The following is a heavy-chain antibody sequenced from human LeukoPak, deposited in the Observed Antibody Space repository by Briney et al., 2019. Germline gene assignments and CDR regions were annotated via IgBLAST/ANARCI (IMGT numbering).Heavy chain of an antibody. J-gene: IGHJ3*02. CDR2: ISSSSSTI. Sequence: PGGSLRLSCAASGFTFSSYGMHWVRQAPGKGLEWVSYISSSSSTIYHADSVKGRFTISRDNAKNSLYLQMNSLRAEDTAVYYCARAKRNGFDIWGQGTMVTVSS. CDR3: ARAKRNGFDI. D-gene: IGHD2-8*01. V-gene: IGHV3-48*01. CDR1: GFTFSSYG.